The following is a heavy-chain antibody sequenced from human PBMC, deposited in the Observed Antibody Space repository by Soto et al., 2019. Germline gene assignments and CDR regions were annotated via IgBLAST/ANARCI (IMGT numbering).Heavy chain of an antibody. CDR3: ARVEENSYGDYYNY. J-gene: IGHJ4*02. V-gene: IGHV4-59*01. D-gene: IGHD4-17*01. Sequence: PSETLSLTCTVSDGSISNYYWRWIREPPGKGLEWIGYIYYSRSTNYNPSLKSRVTISVDTSKNQFSLKLSSVTAADTAVYYCARVEENSYGDYYNYWGEGTLVTVSS. CDR2: IYYSRST. CDR1: DGSISNYY.